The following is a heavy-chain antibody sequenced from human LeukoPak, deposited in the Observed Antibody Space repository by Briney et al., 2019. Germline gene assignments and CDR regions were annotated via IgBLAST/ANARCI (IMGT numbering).Heavy chain of an antibody. CDR2: IYYSGST. J-gene: IGHJ5*02. CDR3: ARSVVPAALDSNWFDP. D-gene: IGHD2-2*01. CDR1: GGSISSYY. Sequence: SETLSLTSTVSGGSISSYYWGWIRQPPGKGLEWIGYIYYSGSTNYNPSLKSRVTISVDTSKNQFSLKLSSVTAADTAVYYCARSVVPAALDSNWFDPWGQGTLVTVSS. V-gene: IGHV4-59*01.